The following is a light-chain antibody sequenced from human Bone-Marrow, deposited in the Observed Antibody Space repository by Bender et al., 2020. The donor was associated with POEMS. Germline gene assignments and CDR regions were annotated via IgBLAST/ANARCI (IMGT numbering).Light chain of an antibody. J-gene: IGLJ2*01. Sequence: SYEVTQPPSVSVSPGQTASITCSGDDLGDKYVAWYQQKPGQSPVLVIYQDTKRPSGIPERFSGSNSGNTDTLTISGTQAMDEADYYCQAWDTYSVIFGGETKLTVL. V-gene: IGLV3-1*01. CDR2: QDT. CDR1: DLGDKY. CDR3: QAWDTYSVI.